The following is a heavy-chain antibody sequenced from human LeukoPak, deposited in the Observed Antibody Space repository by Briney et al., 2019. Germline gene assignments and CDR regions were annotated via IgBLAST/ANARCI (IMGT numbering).Heavy chain of an antibody. CDR1: GYTFTHYT. V-gene: IGHV1-3*01. Sequence: ASVKVSCKASGYTFTHYTMHWVRQATGHRLEWMGWINGGSGNTKYSQNFQGRVTITMDTSANTAYMELSSLRSEDTAVYYCARSGYSSGYVAYFDYWGQGTLVTVSS. CDR3: ARSGYSSGYVAYFDY. D-gene: IGHD5-18*01. CDR2: INGGSGNT. J-gene: IGHJ4*02.